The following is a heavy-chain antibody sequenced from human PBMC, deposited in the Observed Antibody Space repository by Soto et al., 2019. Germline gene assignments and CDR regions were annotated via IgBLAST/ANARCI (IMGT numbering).Heavy chain of an antibody. CDR2: IYTSGST. Sequence: PSETLSLTXTVSGGSISSYYWSWIRQPAGKGLEWIGRIYTSGSTNYNPSLKSRVTMSVDTSKNQFSLKLSSVTAADTAVYYCAREIYDFWSGYYYYYYGMDVWGQGTTVTVSS. D-gene: IGHD3-3*01. V-gene: IGHV4-4*07. CDR3: AREIYDFWSGYYYYYYGMDV. CDR1: GGSISSYY. J-gene: IGHJ6*02.